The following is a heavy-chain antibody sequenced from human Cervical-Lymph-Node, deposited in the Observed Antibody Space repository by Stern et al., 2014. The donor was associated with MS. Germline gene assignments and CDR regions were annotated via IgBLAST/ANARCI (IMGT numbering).Heavy chain of an antibody. Sequence: VQLVQSGPGLVKPSQTLSLTCTVSGGSISSGGYYWSWIRQHPGKGLEWIGYIYYSGSTYYNPSLKSRVTISVDTSKNQFSLKLSSVTAADTAVYYCARVSGDCSSTSCPSDYWGQGTLVTVSS. J-gene: IGHJ4*02. CDR2: IYYSGST. D-gene: IGHD2-2*01. CDR1: GGSISSGGYY. CDR3: ARVSGDCSSTSCPSDY. V-gene: IGHV4-31*03.